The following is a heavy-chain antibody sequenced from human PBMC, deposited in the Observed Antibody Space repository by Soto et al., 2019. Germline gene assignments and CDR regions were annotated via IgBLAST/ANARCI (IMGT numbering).Heavy chain of an antibody. D-gene: IGHD3-22*01. Sequence: GGSLRLSCAASGFTFSSYGMHWVRQAPGKGLEWVAVIWYDGSNKYYADSVRGRFTISRDNSENTLYLQMNSLRAEDTAMYYCARGQFDDSSGGFDYWGQGALVTV. CDR3: ARGQFDDSSGGFDY. J-gene: IGHJ4*02. CDR1: GFTFSSYG. V-gene: IGHV3-33*01. CDR2: IWYDGSNK.